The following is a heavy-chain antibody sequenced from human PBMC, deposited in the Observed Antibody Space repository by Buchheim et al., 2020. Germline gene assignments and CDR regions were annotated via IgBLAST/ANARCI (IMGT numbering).Heavy chain of an antibody. CDR1: GYTFTSYD. V-gene: IGHV1-8*01. Sequence: QVQLVQSGAEVKKPGASVKVSCKASGYTFTSYDINWVRQATGQGLEWMGWMNPNSGNTGYAQKFQGRVTLTTDTSTNTVYLELRSLISDDTATYFCARVRMGGWDNDFWGQGT. CDR2: MNPNSGNT. CDR3: ARVRMGGWDNDF. J-gene: IGHJ4*02. D-gene: IGHD6-19*01.